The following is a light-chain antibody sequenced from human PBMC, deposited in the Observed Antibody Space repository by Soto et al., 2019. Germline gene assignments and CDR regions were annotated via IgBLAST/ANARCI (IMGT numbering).Light chain of an antibody. J-gene: IGKJ4*01. Sequence: DLQMTQSPTSLSASVGDRVTITCQASQSSSSYVTWYQQKPGKAPKLMIYAACSLQSGVPSRFSGSGSGTDFTLTISSLQPEDFATYYCQQSYSTPLNFGGGTKVDI. CDR3: QQSYSTPLN. CDR2: AAC. V-gene: IGKV1-39*01. CDR1: QSSSSY.